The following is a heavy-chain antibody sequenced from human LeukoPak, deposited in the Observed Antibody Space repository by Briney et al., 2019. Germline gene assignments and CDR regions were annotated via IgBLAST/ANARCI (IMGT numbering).Heavy chain of an antibody. Sequence: GGSLRLSCAASGFTVSSNYMSWVRQAPGKGLEWVSVIYSGGSTYYADSVKGRLTISRDNSKNTLYLQMNSLRAEDTAVYYCARGHHNNYYDSSGFDYWGQGTLVTVSS. CDR1: GFTVSSNY. D-gene: IGHD3-22*01. CDR2: IYSGGST. V-gene: IGHV3-66*01. CDR3: ARGHHNNYYDSSGFDY. J-gene: IGHJ4*02.